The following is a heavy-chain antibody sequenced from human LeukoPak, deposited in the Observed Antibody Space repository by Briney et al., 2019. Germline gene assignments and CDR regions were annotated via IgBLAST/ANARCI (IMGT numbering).Heavy chain of an antibody. D-gene: IGHD6-13*01. CDR1: GYPFFAYY. CDR3: ARDLWIAAAGTPNWFDP. V-gene: IGHV1-69*04. CDR2: IIPILGIA. Sequence: HGASVKVSCKTSGYPFFAYYIHWVRQAPGQGLEWMGRIIPILGIANYAQKFQGRVTITADKSTSTAYMELSSLRSEDTAVYYCARDLWIAAAGTPNWFDPWGQGTLVTVSS. J-gene: IGHJ5*02.